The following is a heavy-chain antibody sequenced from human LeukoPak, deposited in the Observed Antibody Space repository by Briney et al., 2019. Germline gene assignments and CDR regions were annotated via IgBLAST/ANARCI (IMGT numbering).Heavy chain of an antibody. CDR3: ARSMVYAISGWFDP. CDR1: GGSFSGYY. V-gene: IGHV4-34*01. CDR2: INHSGST. D-gene: IGHD2-8*01. Sequence: PSETLSLTCAVYGGSFSGYYWSWIRQPPGKGLEWIGEINHSGSTNYNPPLKSRVTISVDTSKNQFSLKLSSVTAADTAVYYCARSMVYAISGWFDPWGQGTLVTVSS. J-gene: IGHJ5*02.